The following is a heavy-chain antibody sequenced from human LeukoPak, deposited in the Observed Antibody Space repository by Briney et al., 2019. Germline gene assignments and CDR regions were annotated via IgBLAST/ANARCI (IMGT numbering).Heavy chain of an antibody. D-gene: IGHD5-24*01. CDR2: IRFDGGDT. CDR1: GFTFNNYW. V-gene: IGHV3-74*01. J-gene: IGHJ3*01. CDR3: AKEINGFDV. Sequence: PGGFLRLSCAASGFTFNNYWMHWVRQAPGMGLVWVSSIRFDGGDTAYADSAKGRFTISRDNAKNTMFLQMNNLRAEDTAVYYCAKEINGFDVWGQGTLVTVSS.